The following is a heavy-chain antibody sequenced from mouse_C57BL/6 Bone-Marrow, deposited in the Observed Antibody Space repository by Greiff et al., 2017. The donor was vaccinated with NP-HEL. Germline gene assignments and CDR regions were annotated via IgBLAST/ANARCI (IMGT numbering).Heavy chain of an antibody. CDR3: ARDCSSYVAWFAY. CDR2: INPGSGGT. V-gene: IGHV1-54*01. CDR1: GYAFTNYL. J-gene: IGHJ3*01. D-gene: IGHD1-1*01. Sequence: VQLQQSGAELVRPGTSVKVSCKASGYAFTNYLIEWVKQRPGQGLEWIGVINPGSGGTNYNEKFKGKATLTADKSSSTAYMQLSSLTSEDSAVYFGARDCSSYVAWFAYWGQGTLVTVSA.